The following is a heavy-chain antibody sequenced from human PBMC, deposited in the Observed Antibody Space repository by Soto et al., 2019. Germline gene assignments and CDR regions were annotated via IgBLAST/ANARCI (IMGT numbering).Heavy chain of an antibody. J-gene: IGHJ4*02. CDR2: TYYRSKWYN. Sequence: SQTLSLPCAISGDSVSSNSAAWNWIRQSPSRGLEWLGRTYYRSKWYNDYAVSVKSRITINPDTSKNQFSLQLNSVTPEDTAVYYCARDLDGIAAAGTHFDYWGQGTLVTVSS. CDR3: ARDLDGIAAAGTHFDY. CDR1: GDSVSSNSAA. D-gene: IGHD6-13*01. V-gene: IGHV6-1*01.